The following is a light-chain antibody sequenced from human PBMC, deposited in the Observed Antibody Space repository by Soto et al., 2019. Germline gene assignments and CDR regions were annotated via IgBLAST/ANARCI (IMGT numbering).Light chain of an antibody. Sequence: EIVLTQSPGTLSLSPGERATLSCRASQSVTSNYLALYQHKPGQAPRLLIYDASSRATGIPDRFSGSGSATDFTLTISRLEPEDFAVYYCQQYGTSHPLTVGGGTKVEIK. CDR3: QQYGTSHPLT. CDR1: QSVTSNY. J-gene: IGKJ4*01. V-gene: IGKV3-20*01. CDR2: DAS.